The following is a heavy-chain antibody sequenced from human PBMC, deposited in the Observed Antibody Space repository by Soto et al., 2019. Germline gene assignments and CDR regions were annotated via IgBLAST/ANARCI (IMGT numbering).Heavy chain of an antibody. Sequence: TGGSLRLSCAASGFTFSTYWMSWVRQAPGKGLEWVANIDPDGSQKYYVDSVKGRFTISRDNAKNSLYLQMNSLRAEDTAVYYCARDMGPSGAYGYWGQGTLVTVSS. V-gene: IGHV3-7*03. J-gene: IGHJ4*02. D-gene: IGHD1-26*01. CDR3: ARDMGPSGAYGY. CDR1: GFTFSTYW. CDR2: IDPDGSQK.